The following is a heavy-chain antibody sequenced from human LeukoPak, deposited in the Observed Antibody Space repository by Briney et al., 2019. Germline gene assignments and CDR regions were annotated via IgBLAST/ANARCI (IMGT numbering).Heavy chain of an antibody. CDR1: NYTFTSYG. J-gene: IGHJ4*02. D-gene: IGHD3-10*01. CDR2: INAYNGDT. CDR3: ASDGSGVWFDY. V-gene: IGHV1-18*01. Sequence: GASVKVSCKASNYTFTSYGISWVRQAPGQGLEWMAWINAYNGDTNYAQKFQGRVALTTDTSTSTAYMELRSLRSDDTAVYYCASDGSGVWFDYWGQGTLVTVSS.